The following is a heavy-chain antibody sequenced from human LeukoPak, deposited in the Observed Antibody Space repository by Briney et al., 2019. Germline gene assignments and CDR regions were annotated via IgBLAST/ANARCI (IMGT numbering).Heavy chain of an antibody. Sequence: GGPLRLSCAASRFTFSSYAMNWVRQAPGKGLEWISAISGSGEITYYADSVKGRFTISRDNSKNTLYLQMNSLRAEDTAVYYCANKPAGFDPWGQGTLVTVSS. J-gene: IGHJ5*02. D-gene: IGHD1-14*01. CDR1: RFTFSSYA. CDR2: ISGSGEIT. CDR3: ANKPAGFDP. V-gene: IGHV3-23*01.